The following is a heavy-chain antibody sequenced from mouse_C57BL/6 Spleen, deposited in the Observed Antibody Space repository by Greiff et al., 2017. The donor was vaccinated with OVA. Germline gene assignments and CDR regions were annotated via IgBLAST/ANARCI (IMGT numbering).Heavy chain of an antibody. CDR2: IDPETGGT. CDR3: TRFTSFAY. CDR1: GYTFTDYE. V-gene: IGHV1-15*01. J-gene: IGHJ3*01. Sequence: VQLVESGAELVRPGASVTLSCKASGYTFTDYEMHWVKQTPVHGLEWIGAIDPETGGTAYNQKFKGKAILTADKSSSTAYMELRSLTSEDSAVYYCTRFTSFAYWGQGTLVTVSA.